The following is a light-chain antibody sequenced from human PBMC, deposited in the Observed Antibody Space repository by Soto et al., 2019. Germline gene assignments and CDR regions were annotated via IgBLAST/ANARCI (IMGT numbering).Light chain of an antibody. Sequence: EIVLTQSPGTLSLSPGERATLSCRASQSVSSSYLAWYQQKPGQAPRLLIYGASSRATGIPDRSSGSGSGTDFTLTISSLEPADFAVYYCQQYGTSPQTFGQGTKVDIK. CDR3: QQYGTSPQT. V-gene: IGKV3-20*01. J-gene: IGKJ1*01. CDR1: QSVSSSY. CDR2: GAS.